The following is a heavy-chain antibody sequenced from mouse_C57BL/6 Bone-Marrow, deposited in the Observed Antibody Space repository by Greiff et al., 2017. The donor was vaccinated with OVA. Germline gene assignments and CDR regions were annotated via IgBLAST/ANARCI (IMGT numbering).Heavy chain of an antibody. J-gene: IGHJ2*01. CDR1: GYTFTDYE. CDR2: IDPESGGT. V-gene: IGHV1-15*01. Sequence: VQLQQSGAELVRPGASVTLSCKASGYTFTDYEMHWVKQTPVHGLEWIGAIDPESGGTAYNQKFKGKAILTADKSSSTAYMELRSVSSEDSAVYYCQRDFDDWGKGTTLTVSS. CDR3: QRDFDD.